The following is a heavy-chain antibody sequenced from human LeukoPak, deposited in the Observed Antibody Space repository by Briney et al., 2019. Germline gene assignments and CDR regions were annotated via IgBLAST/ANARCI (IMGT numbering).Heavy chain of an antibody. CDR3: AKGNYYGSGSYRLYFDY. D-gene: IGHD3-10*01. J-gene: IGHJ4*02. CDR1: GFSFSSYG. V-gene: IGHV3-23*01. CDR2: ITDSGGST. Sequence: GGSLRLSCAASGFSFSSYGMSWVRQAPGKGLEWVAAITDSGGSTYYADSVMGRFTISRDNFKNTLYLQMNSLRVEDTAVYYCAKGNYYGSGSYRLYFDYWGQGTLVTVSS.